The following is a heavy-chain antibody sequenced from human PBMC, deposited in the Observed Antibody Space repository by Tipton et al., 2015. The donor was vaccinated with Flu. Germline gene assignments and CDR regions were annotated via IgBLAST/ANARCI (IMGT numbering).Heavy chain of an antibody. J-gene: IGHJ3*02. Sequence: QSGAEVKKPGESLKISCKGSGYSFTSYWIGWVRQMPGKGLEWMGIIYPGDSDTRYSPSFQGQVTISADKSISTAYLQWSSLKASDTAMYYCARRDYYDSSGYLADAFDNWGQGTMVTVSS. CDR3: ARRDYYDSSGYLADAFDN. V-gene: IGHV5-51*01. CDR2: IYPGDSDT. CDR1: GYSFTSYW. D-gene: IGHD3-22*01.